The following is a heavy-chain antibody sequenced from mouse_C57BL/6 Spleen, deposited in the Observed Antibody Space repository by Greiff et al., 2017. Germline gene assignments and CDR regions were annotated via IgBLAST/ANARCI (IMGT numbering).Heavy chain of an antibody. CDR3: ARDPIYYDYDGDAMDY. Sequence: EVKVVESGGGLVQSGRSLRLSCATSGFTFSDFYMEWVRQAPGKGLEWIAASRNKANDYTTEYSASVKGRFIVSRDTSQSILYLQMNALRAEDTAIYYCARDPIYYDYDGDAMDYWGQGTSVTVSS. CDR1: GFTFSDFY. V-gene: IGHV7-1*01. CDR2: SRNKANDYTT. D-gene: IGHD2-4*01. J-gene: IGHJ4*01.